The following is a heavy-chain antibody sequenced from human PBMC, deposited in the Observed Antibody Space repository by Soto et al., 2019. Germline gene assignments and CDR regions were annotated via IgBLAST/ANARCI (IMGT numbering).Heavy chain of an antibody. Sequence: SETLSLTCSVSGGSINNYEYYWTWIRQPPGEGLEWIGHIYYTGSTSYNPSLKSRVTISLDTSKNQFSLKLNSVSAADTAVYYCAPRTTKSRSPFDPWGQGTLVTVSS. CDR1: GGSINNYEYY. CDR3: APRTTKSRSPFDP. J-gene: IGHJ5*02. CDR2: IYYTGST. D-gene: IGHD2-8*01. V-gene: IGHV4-30-4*01.